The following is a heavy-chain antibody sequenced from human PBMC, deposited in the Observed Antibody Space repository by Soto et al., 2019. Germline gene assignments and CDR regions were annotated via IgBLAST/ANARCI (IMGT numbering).Heavy chain of an antibody. J-gene: IGHJ4*02. V-gene: IGHV4-39*01. CDR2: IYYSGST. CDR1: GGSISSSSYY. CDR3: ASDDTQGFGFLEWLLPKYFDY. Sequence: PSETLSLTCTVSGGSISSSSYYWGWIRQPPGKGLEWIGSIYYSGSTCYNPSLKSRVTISVDTSKNQFSLKLSSVTAADTAVYYCASDDTQGFGFLEWLLPKYFDYWGQGTLVTVSS. D-gene: IGHD3-3*01.